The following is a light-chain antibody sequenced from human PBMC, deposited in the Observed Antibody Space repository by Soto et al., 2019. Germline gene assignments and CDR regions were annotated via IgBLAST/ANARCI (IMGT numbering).Light chain of an antibody. CDR1: SRDIGAYNL. Sequence: QSLLTQPASVSGSPGQSITISCSGTSRDIGAYNLVSWYQQPPGKAPKLLIYEVRNRPSGISYRFSGSKSGTTASLTISSLLPEDEADYYCSAYTSRSTLVFGGGTKVTVL. V-gene: IGLV2-14*01. CDR2: EVR. CDR3: SAYTSRSTLV. J-gene: IGLJ2*01.